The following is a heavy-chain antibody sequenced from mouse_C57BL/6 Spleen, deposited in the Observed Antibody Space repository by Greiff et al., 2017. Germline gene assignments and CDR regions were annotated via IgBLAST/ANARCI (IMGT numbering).Heavy chain of an antibody. V-gene: IGHV1-55*01. D-gene: IGHD1-1*01. Sequence: QVHVKQPGAELVKPGASVKMSCKASGYTFTSYWITWVKQRPGQGLAWIGAIYPGSGSTKYNEKFKSKATLTVDTSTSTAYMQLSGLTADDSAVYYCARVPYYYGSFFDYWGQGTTLTVSS. CDR2: IYPGSGST. CDR3: ARVPYYYGSFFDY. CDR1: GYTFTSYW. J-gene: IGHJ2*01.